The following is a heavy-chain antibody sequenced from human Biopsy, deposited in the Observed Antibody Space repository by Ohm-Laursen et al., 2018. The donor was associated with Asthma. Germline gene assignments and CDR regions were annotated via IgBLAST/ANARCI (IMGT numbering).Heavy chain of an antibody. D-gene: IGHD4-17*01. Sequence: SSVKVSCKASGGTFSRYAISWVRQAPGQGLEWMGGIIPVFGTSNYAQKFQGRVTFTADGSTSSAYMGLSSLTSEDSAVYYCARGGYYGDRRHHNGLDVWGQGTTVTVSS. J-gene: IGHJ6*02. CDR1: GGTFSRYA. CDR3: ARGGYYGDRRHHNGLDV. CDR2: IIPVFGTS. V-gene: IGHV1-69*01.